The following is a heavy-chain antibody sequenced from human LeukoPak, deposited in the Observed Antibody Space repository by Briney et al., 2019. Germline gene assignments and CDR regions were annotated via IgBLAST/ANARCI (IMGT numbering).Heavy chain of an antibody. CDR2: IYYSGST. Sequence: SETLSLTCTVSGGSISSYYWSWIRQPPGKRLEWIGHIYYSGSTNYNPSLKSRVTMSVDTSKNQFSLKLSSVTAADTAVYYCARFQAYYFDYWGQGTLVTVSS. CDR3: ARFQAYYFDY. CDR1: GGSISSYY. V-gene: IGHV4-59*12. J-gene: IGHJ4*02.